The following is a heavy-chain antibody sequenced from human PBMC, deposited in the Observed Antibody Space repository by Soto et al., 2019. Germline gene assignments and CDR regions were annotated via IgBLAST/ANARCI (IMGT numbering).Heavy chain of an antibody. V-gene: IGHV3-23*01. Sequence: GGSLRLSCAASGFTFSNYAMTWVRQGPGKGLEWVSAISGSGGSAYYADSVKGRFTFSRDNSKNTLYLQMNSLRADDSGVYYCAKDPYSGVLVPVAIGFDPWGPGTLVTVSS. CDR1: GFTFSNYA. CDR2: ISGSGGSA. D-gene: IGHD2-2*01. J-gene: IGHJ5*02. CDR3: AKDPYSGVLVPVAIGFDP.